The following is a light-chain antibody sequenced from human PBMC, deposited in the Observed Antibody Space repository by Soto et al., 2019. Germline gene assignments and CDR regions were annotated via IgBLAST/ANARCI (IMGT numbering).Light chain of an antibody. J-gene: IGKJ1*01. CDR3: QQSYSTPS. CDR1: QSISSY. V-gene: IGKV1-39*01. Sequence: DIQMTQSPSSLSASVGDRVTITCRASQSISSYLNWYQQKPGKAPKLLIYAASSLQSGVPSRFSGSGSGTDFTLTISSLHPEDFATYYCQQSYSTPSFGQGTKV. CDR2: AAS.